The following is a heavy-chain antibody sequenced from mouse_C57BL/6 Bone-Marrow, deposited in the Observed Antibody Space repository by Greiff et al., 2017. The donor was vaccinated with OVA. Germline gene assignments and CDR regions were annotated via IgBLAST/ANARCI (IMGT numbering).Heavy chain of an antibody. D-gene: IGHD1-1*01. V-gene: IGHV1-81*01. CDR2: IYPRSGNT. J-gene: IGHJ4*01. CDR1: GYTFTSYG. Sequence: QVQLQQSGAELARPGASVKLSCKASGYTFTSYGISWVKQRPGPGLEWIGEIYPRSGNTNYNEKFQGTATLTADKSSSTAYMELRSLTSENSAVYVFARRVTTVVAPSAMDYWGQGTSVTVSS. CDR3: ARRVTTVVAPSAMDY.